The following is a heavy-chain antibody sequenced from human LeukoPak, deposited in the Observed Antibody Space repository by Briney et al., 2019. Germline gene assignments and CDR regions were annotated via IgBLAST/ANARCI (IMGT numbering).Heavy chain of an antibody. CDR3: ARDFERYTSSRTPTDY. Sequence: PGGSLRLSCAPSGFTFSYYGMHWVRQAPGKGLEWVAIIWYDGSNKYYADSVKGRFTISRDDSKNTLFLQMNSLTAEDTAVYYCARDFERYTSSRTPTDYWGQGSLVTVSS. J-gene: IGHJ4*02. CDR1: GFTFSYYG. V-gene: IGHV3-33*01. CDR2: IWYDGSNK. D-gene: IGHD6-6*01.